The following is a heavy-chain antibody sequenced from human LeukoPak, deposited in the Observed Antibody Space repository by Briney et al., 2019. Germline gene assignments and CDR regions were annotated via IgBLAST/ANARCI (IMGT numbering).Heavy chain of an antibody. D-gene: IGHD3-22*01. CDR3: AKDRPRYYDSSGYPEYFDY. Sequence: GGSLRLSCAASGFTFSSYGMHWVRQAPGKGLEWVAFIRYDGSNKYYADSVKGRFTISRDNSKNTLYLQMNSLRAEDTAVYYCAKDRPRYYDSSGYPEYFDYWGQGTLSPSPQ. J-gene: IGHJ4*02. CDR2: IRYDGSNK. V-gene: IGHV3-30*02. CDR1: GFTFSSYG.